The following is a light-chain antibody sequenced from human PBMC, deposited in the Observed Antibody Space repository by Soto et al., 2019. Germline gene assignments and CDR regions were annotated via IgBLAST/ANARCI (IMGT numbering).Light chain of an antibody. V-gene: IGLV2-8*01. CDR3: SSYAGTTNLV. J-gene: IGLJ3*02. CDR1: GSDVGGYDY. CDR2: EVI. Sequence: QSALTQPTSASGSPGQSVTISCTGTGSDVGGYDYVSWYQLHPGGAPKLIIYEVIRRPSGVPDRFSGSKSGNTASLTVSGLQADDEADYFCSSYAGTTNLVFGGGTKLTVL.